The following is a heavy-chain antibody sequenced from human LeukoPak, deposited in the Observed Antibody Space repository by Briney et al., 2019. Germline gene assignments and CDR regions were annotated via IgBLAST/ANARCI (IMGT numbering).Heavy chain of an antibody. Sequence: SETLSLTCTVSGGSVSSGSYYWSWIRQPPGKGLEWIGYIYYRGSTNYNPSLKSRVTISVDTSKNQFSLKLSSVTAADTAIYYCARDYGDDGNDYWGQGILVTVSS. CDR2: IYYRGST. V-gene: IGHV4-61*01. J-gene: IGHJ4*02. CDR1: GGSVSSGSYY. D-gene: IGHD4-17*01. CDR3: ARDYGDDGNDY.